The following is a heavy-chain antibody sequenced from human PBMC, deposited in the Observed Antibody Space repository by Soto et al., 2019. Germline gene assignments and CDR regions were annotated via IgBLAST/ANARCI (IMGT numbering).Heavy chain of an antibody. D-gene: IGHD6-13*01. Sequence: SETLSLTCTVSGGSISSGGYYWSWIRQHPGKGLEWIGYIFYSGTTYYNPSLKSRVTISVDRSKNQFSLKLSSVTAADTAVYYCARIAAAGPYYFDYWGQGTLVTVSS. CDR3: ARIAAAGPYYFDY. CDR2: IFYSGTT. CDR1: GGSISSGGYY. J-gene: IGHJ4*02. V-gene: IGHV4-31*03.